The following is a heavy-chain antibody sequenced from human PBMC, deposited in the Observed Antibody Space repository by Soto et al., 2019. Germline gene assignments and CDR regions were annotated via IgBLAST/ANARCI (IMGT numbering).Heavy chain of an antibody. CDR1: GFTFSNYW. D-gene: IGHD3-3*01. V-gene: IGHV3-74*01. CDR3: ARVKRDPIAVFGVVIPELDY. CDR2: INSDGGIT. J-gene: IGHJ4*02. Sequence: PGGSLRLSCAASGFTFSNYWMHWVRQAPGKGLVWVSRINSDGGITNYADSVKGRFTISRDNAKNTLYLQMNSLRAEDTAVYYCARVKRDPIAVFGVVIPELDYWGQGTLVTVSS.